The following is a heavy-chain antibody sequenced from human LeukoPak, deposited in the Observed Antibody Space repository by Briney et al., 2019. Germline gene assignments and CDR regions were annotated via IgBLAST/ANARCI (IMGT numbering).Heavy chain of an antibody. CDR2: IYHSGTT. Sequence: SETLSLTCTVSGESIRSSNWWSWVRQPPGKGLEWIGEIYHSGTTNYNPSLKSRVTISFATSTNQFFLDLSPVTAADTAVYYCSNKVYCSTTSCHPAGYWGLGSLVTVSS. CDR1: GESIRSSNW. J-gene: IGHJ4*02. V-gene: IGHV4-4*02. D-gene: IGHD2-2*01. CDR3: SNKVYCSTTSCHPAGY.